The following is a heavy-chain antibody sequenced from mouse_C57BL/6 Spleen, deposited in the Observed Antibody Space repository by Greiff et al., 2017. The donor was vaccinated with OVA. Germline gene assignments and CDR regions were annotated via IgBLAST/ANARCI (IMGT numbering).Heavy chain of an antibody. V-gene: IGHV1-64*01. Sequence: QVQLQQPGAELVKPGASVKLSCKASGYTFTSYWMHWVKQRPGQGLEWIGMIHPNSGSTNYNDKFKSKATLTVDTSSSTAYMHLSSQASEDSAGYCAARNYYGSYWYFDVWGTGTTVTVSS. J-gene: IGHJ1*03. D-gene: IGHD1-1*01. CDR2: IHPNSGST. CDR3: ARNYYGSYWYFDV. CDR1: GYTFTSYW.